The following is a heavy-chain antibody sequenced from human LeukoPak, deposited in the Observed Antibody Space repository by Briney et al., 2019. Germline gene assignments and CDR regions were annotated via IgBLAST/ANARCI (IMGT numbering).Heavy chain of an antibody. CDR3: ARGVAFWFGELFAFDG. Sequence: GGSLRLSCAASGFTFSSYSMNWVRQAPGKGLEWVSYISSSSGAMYYADSVKGRFTISRDNAKNSLYLQMNSLRAEDTAVYYCARGVAFWFGELFAFDGWGQGTLVTVSS. CDR2: ISSSSGAM. V-gene: IGHV3-48*04. J-gene: IGHJ4*02. D-gene: IGHD3-10*01. CDR1: GFTFSSYS.